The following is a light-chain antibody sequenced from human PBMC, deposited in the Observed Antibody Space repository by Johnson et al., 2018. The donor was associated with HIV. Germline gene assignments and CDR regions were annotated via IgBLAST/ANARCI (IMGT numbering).Light chain of an antibody. CDR3: GTWDTSLSAGGV. J-gene: IGLJ1*01. CDR1: SSNIGNNY. Sequence: QSVLTQPPSVSAAPGQKVTISCSGSSSNIGNNYVSWYQQLPGTAPKLLIYENNKRPSGIPDRFSGSKSGTSATLGITGLQTGDEADYYCGTWDTSLSAGGVFGTVTKGTVL. V-gene: IGLV1-51*02. CDR2: ENN.